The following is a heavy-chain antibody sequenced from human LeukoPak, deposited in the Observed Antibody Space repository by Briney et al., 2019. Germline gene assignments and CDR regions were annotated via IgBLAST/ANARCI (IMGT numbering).Heavy chain of an antibody. V-gene: IGHV3-21*01. CDR3: ARGVGAPYYYGSGEMDV. Sequence: PGGSLRLSCAASGFTFSSYRMSWVRQAPGKGLEWVSSISGGSTHVYYADSVKGRFTISRDNAKNSLYLQMNSLRGEDTAVYYCARGVGAPYYYGSGEMDVWGKGPRSPSPQ. CDR2: ISGGSTHV. D-gene: IGHD3-10*01. CDR1: GFTFSSYR. J-gene: IGHJ6*01.